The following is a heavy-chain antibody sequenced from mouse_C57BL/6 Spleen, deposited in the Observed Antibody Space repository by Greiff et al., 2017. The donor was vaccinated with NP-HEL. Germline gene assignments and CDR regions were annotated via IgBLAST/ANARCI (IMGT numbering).Heavy chain of an antibody. CDR1: GYSITSGYD. J-gene: IGHJ1*03. CDR2: ISYSGST. Sequence: EVQLQQSGPGMVKPSQSLSLTCTVTGYSITSGYDWHWIRHFPGNKLEWMGYISYSGSTNYNPSLKSRISITHDTSKNHFFLKLNSVTTEDTATYYCARPSYYGSSYDDWYFDVWGTGTTVTVSS. CDR3: ARPSYYGSSYDDWYFDV. V-gene: IGHV3-1*01. D-gene: IGHD1-1*01.